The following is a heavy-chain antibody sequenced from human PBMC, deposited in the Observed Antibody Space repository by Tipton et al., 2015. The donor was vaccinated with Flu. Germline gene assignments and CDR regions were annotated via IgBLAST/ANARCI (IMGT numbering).Heavy chain of an antibody. J-gene: IGHJ4*02. Sequence: TLSLTCAVYSGSFSDYYWSWIRQPPGKGLEWIGEINHSGSTNYNPSLKSRVTISVGTSRNQFSLKLSSVTAADTAMYYCAITPLSWGQGTLVTVSS. CDR2: INHSGST. CDR3: AITPLS. CDR1: SGSFSDYY. V-gene: IGHV4-34*01.